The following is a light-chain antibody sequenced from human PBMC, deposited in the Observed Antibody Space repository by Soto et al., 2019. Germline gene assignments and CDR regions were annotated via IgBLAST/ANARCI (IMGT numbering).Light chain of an antibody. J-gene: IGKJ4*01. CDR2: GAS. Sequence: EIVMTQSPATLSVSPGERATLACRASQSVGRNLAWYQQKPGQAPRLLIYGASTRATGIPARFSGGGSGTDFTLTISRLEPEDFAVYYCQQFSSYPLTFGGGTKVDI. V-gene: IGKV3-15*01. CDR1: QSVGRN. CDR3: QQFSSYPLT.